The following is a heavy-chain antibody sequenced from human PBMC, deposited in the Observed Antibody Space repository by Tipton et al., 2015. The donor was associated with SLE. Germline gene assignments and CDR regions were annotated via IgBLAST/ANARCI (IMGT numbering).Heavy chain of an antibody. D-gene: IGHD1-26*01. CDR2: IYYSGST. V-gene: IGHV4-31*03. CDR1: GAYVYSGSYY. CDR3: ARLTVGATLDY. J-gene: IGHJ4*02. Sequence: TLSLTCTVSGAYVYSGSYYWSWIRQPPGKGLEWIGYIYYSGSTYYNPSLKSRVTISVDTSKNQFSLKLSSVTAADTAVYYCARLTVGATLDYWGQGTLVTVSS.